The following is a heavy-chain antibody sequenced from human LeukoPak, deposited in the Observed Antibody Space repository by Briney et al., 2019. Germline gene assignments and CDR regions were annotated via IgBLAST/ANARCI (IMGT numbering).Heavy chain of an antibody. Sequence: GRSLRRSCAASGFTFRNYGMHCVRQAPGKGLEWVAVISDDGSNKNYADSVRGRFTISRDNSNNTLYLQMNSLRAEDTAVYYCAKDRETTASGTFDYWGQGTLVTVSS. V-gene: IGHV3-30*18. CDR1: GFTFRNYG. J-gene: IGHJ4*02. D-gene: IGHD6-13*01. CDR3: AKDRETTASGTFDY. CDR2: ISDDGSNK.